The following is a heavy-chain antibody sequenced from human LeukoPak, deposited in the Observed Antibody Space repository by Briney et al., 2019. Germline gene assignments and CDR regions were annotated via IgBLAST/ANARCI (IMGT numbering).Heavy chain of an antibody. J-gene: IGHJ4*02. CDR3: ARDHIVGATHLDY. CDR1: GFTFSSYG. V-gene: IGHV3-33*01. CDR2: IWYDGSNK. Sequence: GGSLRLSCAASGFTFSSYGMHWVRQAPGKGLEWVAVIWYDGSNKYYADSVKGRFTISRDNSKNTLYLQMNSLRAEDTPVYYCARDHIVGATHLDYWGQGTLVTVSS. D-gene: IGHD1-26*01.